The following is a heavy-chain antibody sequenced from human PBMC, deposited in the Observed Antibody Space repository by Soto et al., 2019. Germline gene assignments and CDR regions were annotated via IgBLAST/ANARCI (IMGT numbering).Heavy chain of an antibody. Sequence: ASVKVSCKVSGYTLTELSMHWVRQAPGKGLERMGGFDPEDGETIYAQKFQGRVTMTEDTSTDTAYMELSSLRSEDTAVYYCATTSLVEAGQDSPPDGWEYFQHWGQGTLVTVSS. V-gene: IGHV1-24*01. CDR3: ATTSLVEAGQDSPPDGWEYFQH. J-gene: IGHJ1*01. D-gene: IGHD6-13*01. CDR2: FDPEDGET. CDR1: GYTLTELS.